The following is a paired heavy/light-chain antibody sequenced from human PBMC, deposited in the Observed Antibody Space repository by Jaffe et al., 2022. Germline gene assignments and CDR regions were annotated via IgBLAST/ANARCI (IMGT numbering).Heavy chain of an antibody. CDR1: GFSFRNNW. Sequence: EVRLVESGGGLVQPGGSLRLSCAASGFSFRNNWMHWVRQVPGKGLVWVSHTNTDDSSTNYADSVKGRFIISRDNAKNTLYLQMNSLRAEDTAVYYCARDEGYFNSAWGQGTLVTVSS. J-gene: IGHJ4*02. CDR3: ARDEGYFNSA. V-gene: IGHV3-74*01. D-gene: IGHD2-21*01. CDR2: TNTDDSST.
Light chain of an antibody. J-gene: IGLJ3*02. Sequence: QSALTQPRSVSGSPGQSVTISCTGTSSDVGGYDYVSWYQQYPGKAPKVMISAVSKRPSGVPDRFSGSKSGNTASLTISGLQAEDEADYYCYSYAGTYTWVFGGGTKLTVL. V-gene: IGLV2-11*01. CDR3: YSYAGTYTWV. CDR1: SSDVGGYDY. CDR2: AVS.